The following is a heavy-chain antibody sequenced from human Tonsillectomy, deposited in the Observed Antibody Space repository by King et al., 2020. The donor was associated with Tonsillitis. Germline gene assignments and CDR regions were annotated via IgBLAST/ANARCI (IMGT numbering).Heavy chain of an antibody. V-gene: IGHV3-30*18. D-gene: IGHD3-22*01. CDR2: ISYDGSNK. CDR1: GFTFSRFG. CDR3: AKLAGYAARGYYQFDRYFSYYAMDV. Sequence: QLVQSGGGVVQPGRSLRLSCAASGFTFSRFGRHWVRQAPGKGLEWVAVISYDGSNKYCADSVKGRFTISRDNSKNTLYLQMNSLRAEDTAVYYCAKLAGYAARGYYQFDRYFSYYAMDVFGQGTTVIVSS. J-gene: IGHJ6*02.